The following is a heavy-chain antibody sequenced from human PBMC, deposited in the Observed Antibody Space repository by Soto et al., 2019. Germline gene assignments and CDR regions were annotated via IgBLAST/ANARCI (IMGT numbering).Heavy chain of an antibody. CDR2: ISAYNGNT. Sequence: SVKVSCKASGYTFTSYGISWVRQAPGQGLEWVGWISAYNGNTNYAQKLQGRVTMTTDTSTSTAYMELRSLRSDDTAVYYCARVLGPDIVVVPAAIFAFDIWGQGTMVTVSS. CDR3: ARVLGPDIVVVPAAIFAFDI. CDR1: GYTFTSYG. V-gene: IGHV1-18*01. J-gene: IGHJ3*02. D-gene: IGHD2-2*01.